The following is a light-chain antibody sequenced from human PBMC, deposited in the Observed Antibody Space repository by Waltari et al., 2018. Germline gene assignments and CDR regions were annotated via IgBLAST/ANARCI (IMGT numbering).Light chain of an antibody. CDR3: QTWNAGWV. CDR1: SGHSNYA. J-gene: IGLJ3*02. V-gene: IGLV4-69*01. Sequence: QVVLTQSPSASASLGASVKLTCTLSSGHSNYAIAWPQQQPGKGPRYLMNVDIDGSHKKGDGIPERFSGSRSGAERYLPISSLQSEEEADYYGQTWNAGWVCGGGTKLTV. CDR2: VDIDGSH.